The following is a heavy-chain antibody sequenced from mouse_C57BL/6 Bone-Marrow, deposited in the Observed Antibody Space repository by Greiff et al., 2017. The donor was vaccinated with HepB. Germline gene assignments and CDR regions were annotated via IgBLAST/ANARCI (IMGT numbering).Heavy chain of an antibody. V-gene: IGHV5-4*03. CDR3: ARAPPYYYGYYFDY. Sequence: DVKLVESGGGLVKPGGSLKLSCAASGFTFSSYAMSWVRQTPEKRLEWVATISDGGSYTYYPDNVKGRFTISRDNAKNNLYLQMSHLKSEDTAMYYCARAPPYYYGYYFDYWGQGTTLTVSS. CDR1: GFTFSSYA. CDR2: ISDGGSYT. J-gene: IGHJ2*01. D-gene: IGHD1-1*01.